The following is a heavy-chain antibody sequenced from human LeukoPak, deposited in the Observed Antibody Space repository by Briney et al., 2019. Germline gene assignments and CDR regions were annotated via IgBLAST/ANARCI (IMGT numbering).Heavy chain of an antibody. Sequence: GGSLRLSCAASGFTFSSYSMNWVRQAPGKGLEWVSFISSSSSYIYYVDSVKGRFTISRDNAKNSLYLQMNSLRAEDTAVYYCARDDYGDLYYFDYWGQGTLVTVSS. CDR1: GFTFSSYS. CDR2: ISSSSSYI. V-gene: IGHV3-21*06. D-gene: IGHD4-17*01. J-gene: IGHJ4*02. CDR3: ARDDYGDLYYFDY.